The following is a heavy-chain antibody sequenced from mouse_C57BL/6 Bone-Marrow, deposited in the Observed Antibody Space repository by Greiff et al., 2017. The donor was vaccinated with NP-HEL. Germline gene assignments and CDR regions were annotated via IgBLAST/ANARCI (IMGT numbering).Heavy chain of an antibody. J-gene: IGHJ4*01. CDR3: TRSAYYYGSSYLYAMDY. V-gene: IGHV1-15*01. CDR2: IDPETGGT. Sequence: VKLQESGAELVRPGASVTLSCKASGYTFTDYEMHWVKQTPVHGLEWIGAIDPETGGTAYNQKFKGKAILTADKSSSTAYMELRSLTSEDSAVYYCTRSAYYYGSSYLYAMDYWGQGTSVTVSS. D-gene: IGHD1-1*01. CDR1: GYTFTDYE.